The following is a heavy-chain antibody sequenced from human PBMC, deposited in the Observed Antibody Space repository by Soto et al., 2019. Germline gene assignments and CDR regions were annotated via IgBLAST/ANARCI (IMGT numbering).Heavy chain of an antibody. CDR1: GYTFTSYG. CDR3: ARDLSPTVTHAFDI. J-gene: IGHJ3*02. CDR2: ISAYNGNT. D-gene: IGHD4-4*01. V-gene: IGHV1-18*01. Sequence: ASVKVSCKASGYTFTSYGISWVRQAPGQGLEWMGWISAYNGNTNYAQELQGRVTMTTDTSTSTAYMELRSLRSDDTAVYYCARDLSPTVTHAFDIWGQGTMVTVSS.